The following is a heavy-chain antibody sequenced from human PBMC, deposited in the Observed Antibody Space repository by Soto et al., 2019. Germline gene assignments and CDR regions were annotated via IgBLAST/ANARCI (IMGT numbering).Heavy chain of an antibody. D-gene: IGHD2-2*01. CDR3: ARQLLEWKLNYYYHYYMDV. J-gene: IGHJ6*03. Sequence: GASVKVSCKASGYIFTRYGISWVRQAPGQGLEWMGWISAYNGKTNYAQKFQSRVTMTTDTPTTTAYLELRSLRSDDTAVYYCARQLLEWKLNYYYHYYMDVWGKGTTVTVSS. CDR1: GYIFTRYG. V-gene: IGHV1-18*01. CDR2: ISAYNGKT.